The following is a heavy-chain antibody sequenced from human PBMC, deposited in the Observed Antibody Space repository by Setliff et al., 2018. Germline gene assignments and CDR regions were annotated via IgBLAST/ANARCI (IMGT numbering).Heavy chain of an antibody. CDR1: GDSLSSGSYF. D-gene: IGHD6-25*01. CDR3: ARDSHRLTTDPLFDH. CDR2: VYKSGTT. J-gene: IGHJ4*02. Sequence: TLSLTCTVSGDSLSSGSYFWTWIRQPAGKGLEWIGRVYKSGTTNYSPALKSRVTLSIDTSSNEFSLNLRSVTAADTAIYYCARDSHRLTTDPLFDHWGQGAQVTVSS. V-gene: IGHV4-61*02.